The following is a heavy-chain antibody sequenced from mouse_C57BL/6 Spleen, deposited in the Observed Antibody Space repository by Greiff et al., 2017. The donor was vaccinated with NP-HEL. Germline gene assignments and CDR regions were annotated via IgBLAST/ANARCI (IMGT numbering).Heavy chain of an antibody. J-gene: IGHJ2*01. V-gene: IGHV5-4*01. D-gene: IGHD3-3*01. CDR3: ARDRGRGGPDY. CDR1: GFTFSSYA. CDR2: ISDGGSYT. Sequence: EVKLVASGGGLVKPGGSLKLSCAASGFTFSSYAMSWVRQTPDKRLEWVATISDGGSYTYSPDNVKGRFTISRDNAKNNLYLQMSHLKSEDTAMYYCARDRGRGGPDYWGQGTTLTVSS.